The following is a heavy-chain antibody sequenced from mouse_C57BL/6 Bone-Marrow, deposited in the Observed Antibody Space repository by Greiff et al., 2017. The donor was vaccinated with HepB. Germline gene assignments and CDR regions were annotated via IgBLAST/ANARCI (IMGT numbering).Heavy chain of an antibody. J-gene: IGHJ4*01. V-gene: IGHV1-50*01. CDR2: IDPSDSYT. Sequence: QVQLQQPGAELVKPGASVKLSCKASGYTFTSYWMQWVKQRPGQGLEWIGEIDPSDSYTNYNQKFKGKATLTVDTSSSTAYMQLSSLTSEDSAVYYCAREELFYAMDYWGQGTSVTVCS. CDR1: GYTFTSYW. CDR3: AREELFYAMDY.